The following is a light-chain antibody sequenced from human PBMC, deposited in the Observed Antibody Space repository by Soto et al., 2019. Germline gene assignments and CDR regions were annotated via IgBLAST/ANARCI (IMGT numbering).Light chain of an antibody. Sequence: EIVLTQSPGTLSLSPGERATLSCRASQSVSSSYLAWYQQKPGQAPRLLIHSASSRATGIPDRFSGSGSGSDFTLTISSLQSEDFGVYYCQHYNNWPPYSFXQGTKLDIK. V-gene: IGKV3-20*01. CDR1: QSVSSSY. J-gene: IGKJ2*03. CDR3: QHYNNWPPYS. CDR2: SAS.